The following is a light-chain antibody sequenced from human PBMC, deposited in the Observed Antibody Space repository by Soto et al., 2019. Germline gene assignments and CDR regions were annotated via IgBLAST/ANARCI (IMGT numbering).Light chain of an antibody. CDR2: PAS. CDR3: QQLHGYPQT. V-gene: IGKV1-9*01. Sequence: DIQLTQSPSFLSASVGDRVTITCRASQAMSSSLAWYQQNPGKAPTLLIWPASTLQSGVPSRFSGSGSGTEFTLTISSLQPEDFATYYCQQLHGYPQTFGQGTKVEIK. J-gene: IGKJ1*01. CDR1: QAMSSS.